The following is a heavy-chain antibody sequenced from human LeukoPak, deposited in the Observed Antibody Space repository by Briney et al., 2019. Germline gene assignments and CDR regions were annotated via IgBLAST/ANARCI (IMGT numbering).Heavy chain of an antibody. CDR3: AKTVVSAGWHYFDY. J-gene: IGHJ4*02. CDR2: ISDSGGRT. V-gene: IGHV3-23*01. Sequence: GGYLRLSCTASGFTFSSYAMSWVRQAPKGLEWVSTISDSGGRTYYADSVKGRFTISRDNSKNTLYLQMNSLRAEDTAVYYCAKTVVSAGWHYFDYWGQGTLVSVSS. D-gene: IGHD3-9*01. CDR1: GFTFSSYA.